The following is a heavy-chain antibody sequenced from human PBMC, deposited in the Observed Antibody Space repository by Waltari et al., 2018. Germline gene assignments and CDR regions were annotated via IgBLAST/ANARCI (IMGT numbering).Heavy chain of an antibody. CDR2: ISNSGSFV. Sequence: VQLVESGGGVVQPGGSLRLSCAASGFLFSSYSMHWVRQAPGKGLEWVSSISNSGSFVYYGDSVKGRFTISRDNAKNSLSLQMNNLRVEDTAVYYCTRGVRLEAAWVSYNWFDTWGQGTLVTVSS. J-gene: IGHJ5*02. V-gene: IGHV3-21*02. CDR1: GFLFSSYS. D-gene: IGHD3-16*01. CDR3: TRGVRLEAAWVSYNWFDT.